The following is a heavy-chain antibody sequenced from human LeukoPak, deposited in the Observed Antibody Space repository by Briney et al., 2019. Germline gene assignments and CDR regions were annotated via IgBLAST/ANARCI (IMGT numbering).Heavy chain of an antibody. Sequence: GGSLRLSCAASGFTFSSYWMNWARQAPGKGLEWVASINHNGNVNYYVDSVKGRFTISRDNAKNSLYLQMSNLRAEDTAVYYCTTDHSEAVDYYDSSGYYAPDYWGQGTLVTVSS. CDR3: TTDHSEAVDYYDSSGYYAPDY. J-gene: IGHJ4*02. CDR1: GFTFSSYW. D-gene: IGHD3-22*01. CDR2: INHNGNVN. V-gene: IGHV3-7*03.